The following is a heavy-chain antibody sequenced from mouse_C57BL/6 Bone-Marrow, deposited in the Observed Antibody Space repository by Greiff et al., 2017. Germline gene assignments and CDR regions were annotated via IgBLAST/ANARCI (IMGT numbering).Heavy chain of an antibody. D-gene: IGHD3-2*02. J-gene: IGHJ2*01. CDR3: VRHPDSSASGFDY. CDR2: IRSKSNNYAT. V-gene: IGHV10-1*01. Sequence: EVQLVESGGGLVQPKGSLKLSCAASGFSFNTYAMNWVRQAPGKGLEWVARIRSKSNNYATYYADSVKDRFTISRDDSESMLYLQMNNLKTEDTAMYYCVRHPDSSASGFDYWGQGTTLTVSS. CDR1: GFSFNTYA.